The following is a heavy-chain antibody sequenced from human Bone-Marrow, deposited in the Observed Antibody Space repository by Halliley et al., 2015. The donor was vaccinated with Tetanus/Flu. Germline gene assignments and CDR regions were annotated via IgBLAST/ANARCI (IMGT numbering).Heavy chain of an antibody. Sequence: SLRLSCAASGFTFSNYDMNWVRQAPGKGLEWVSYISSSGNTKYYADSVKGRFTISRDNAENSLYLQMNSLRVEDTALYYCARVGDNIISEAALTPIKYNYYYGMDVWGQGTTVSVSS. V-gene: IGHV3-48*03. D-gene: IGHD6-13*01. CDR3: ARVGDNIISEAALTPIKYNYYYGMDV. CDR1: GFTFSNYD. CDR2: ISSSGNTK. J-gene: IGHJ6*02.